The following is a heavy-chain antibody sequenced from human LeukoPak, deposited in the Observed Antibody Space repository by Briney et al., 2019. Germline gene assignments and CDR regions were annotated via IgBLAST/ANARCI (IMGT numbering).Heavy chain of an antibody. CDR2: IYSGGST. J-gene: IGHJ6*03. Sequence: PGGSLRLSCAASGFTVSSNYMSWVRQAPGKGLEWVSIIYSGGSTFCADSVKGRFTISRDNSKNTLYLQMNSLRAEDTAVYYCARDPDYYYYMDVWGKGTTVTVSS. CDR3: ARDPDYYYYMDV. V-gene: IGHV3-53*01. CDR1: GFTVSSNY.